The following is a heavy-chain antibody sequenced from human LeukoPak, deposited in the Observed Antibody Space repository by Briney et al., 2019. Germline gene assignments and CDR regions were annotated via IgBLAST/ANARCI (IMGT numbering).Heavy chain of an antibody. D-gene: IGHD3-22*01. CDR3: ARPNYYDSSGYYWRAAFDI. V-gene: IGHV5-51*01. Sequence: GESLKISCKGSGYSFTSYWIGWVRQMPGKGLEWMGIIYPGDSDTRYSPSFQGQVTISADKSISTAYLQWSSLKASDTAMYYCARPNYYDSSGYYWRAAFDIWGQGTMVTVSS. J-gene: IGHJ3*02. CDR2: IYPGDSDT. CDR1: GYSFTSYW.